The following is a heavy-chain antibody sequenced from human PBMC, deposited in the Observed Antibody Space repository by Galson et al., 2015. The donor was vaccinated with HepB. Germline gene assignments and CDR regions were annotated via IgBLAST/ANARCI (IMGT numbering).Heavy chain of an antibody. V-gene: IGHV4-39*02. D-gene: IGHD5-12*01. CDR2: IYYTGSA. Sequence: SETLSLTCTVSGGSISTYFYWGWIRQPPGKGLEWIGSIYYTGSAYYNPSLKSRVTISVDTSKNQFSLKLNTVTATDAAVYYCARETNGGYDGPFDFGGQGTLVTVSS. J-gene: IGHJ4*02. CDR1: GGSISTYFY. CDR3: ARETNGGYDGPFDF.